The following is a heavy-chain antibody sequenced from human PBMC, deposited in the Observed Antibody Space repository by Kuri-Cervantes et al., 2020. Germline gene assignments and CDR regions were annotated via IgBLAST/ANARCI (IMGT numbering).Heavy chain of an antibody. J-gene: IGHJ1*01. Sequence: ASVKVSCKASGYTFKSYDINWVRQATGQGLEWMGYMNPNSGHTGYAQKFQGRITMTSDTSISTAYMELSSLKSDDTAAYYCARVPRESGARWGQGTLVTVSS. CDR1: GYTFKSYD. CDR3: ARVPRESGAR. CDR2: MNPNSGHT. V-gene: IGHV1-8*01. D-gene: IGHD3-10*01.